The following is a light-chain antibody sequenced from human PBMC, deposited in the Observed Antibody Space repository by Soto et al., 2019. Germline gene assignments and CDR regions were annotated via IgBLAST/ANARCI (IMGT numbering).Light chain of an antibody. CDR2: DAS. J-gene: IGKJ5*01. V-gene: IGKV1-33*01. Sequence: DIQMTQSPSSLSASVGDRVTITCQASQNVNNYLNWYQQKPGRAPKLLIYDASNLEAGVPSRFRGSGSGTDFTFTISRLQPEDIATYYCQQYENLPTFGQGTRLEIK. CDR1: QNVNNY. CDR3: QQYENLPT.